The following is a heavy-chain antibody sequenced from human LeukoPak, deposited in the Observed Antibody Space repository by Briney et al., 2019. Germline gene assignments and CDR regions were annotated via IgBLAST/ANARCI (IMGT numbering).Heavy chain of an antibody. D-gene: IGHD1-26*01. J-gene: IGHJ4*02. CDR3: ARSWEVLQNFDY. Sequence: GGSLRLSCSASGFTFSSYTMHWVRQAPGKGLEWVALISYDGSNKCYADSLKGRFTISTDNSKNTLYLQMNSLRAEDTAVYYCARSWEVLQNFDYWGQGTLVTVSS. CDR2: ISYDGSNK. CDR1: GFTFSSYT. V-gene: IGHV3-30*04.